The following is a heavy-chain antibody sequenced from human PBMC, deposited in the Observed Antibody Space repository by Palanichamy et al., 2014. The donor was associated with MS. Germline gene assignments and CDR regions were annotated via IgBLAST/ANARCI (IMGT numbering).Heavy chain of an antibody. J-gene: IGHJ4*02. D-gene: IGHD6-19*01. CDR2: INPSGGST. Sequence: QVQLVQSGAEVKKPGASVKVSCKASGYTFTSYYMHWVRQAPGQGLEWMGIINPSGGSTSYAQKFQGRVTMTRDTSTSTVYMELSSLRSEDTAVYYCARGRPRDSSGWYGGFDYWGQGTLVTVSS. CDR3: ARGRPRDSSGWYGGFDY. V-gene: IGHV1-46*01. CDR1: GYTFTSYY.